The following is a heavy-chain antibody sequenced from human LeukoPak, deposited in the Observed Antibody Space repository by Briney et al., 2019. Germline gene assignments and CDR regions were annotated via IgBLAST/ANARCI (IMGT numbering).Heavy chain of an antibody. J-gene: IGHJ4*02. CDR3: ARGPSSANFLHFDY. CDR2: ISSSGTTI. D-gene: IGHD2-2*01. Sequence: GGSLRLSCAASGFTLSNYEVNWVRQAPGKGLEWVSYISSSGTTIYYADSVKGRFTISRDNDKNSLYLQMNSLKAEDTAVYYCARGPSSANFLHFDYWGQGTLVTVSS. V-gene: IGHV3-48*03. CDR1: GFTLSNYE.